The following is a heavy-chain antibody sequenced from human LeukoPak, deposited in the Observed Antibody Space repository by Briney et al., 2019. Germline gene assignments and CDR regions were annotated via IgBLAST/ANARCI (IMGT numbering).Heavy chain of an antibody. CDR3: ARDYYDSSGYYYPLYIDY. Sequence: ASVTVSFMASGYTFTGYYMHWVRQAPGQGLEWMGWINPNSGGTNYAQKFQGRVTMTRDTSISTAYMELSRLRSDDTAVYYCARDYYDSSGYYYPLYIDYWGQGTLVTVSS. CDR2: INPNSGGT. D-gene: IGHD3-22*01. CDR1: GYTFTGYY. J-gene: IGHJ4*01. V-gene: IGHV1-2*02.